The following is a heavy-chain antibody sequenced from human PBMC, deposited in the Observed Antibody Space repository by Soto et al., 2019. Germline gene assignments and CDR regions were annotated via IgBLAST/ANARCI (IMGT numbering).Heavy chain of an antibody. J-gene: IGHJ4*02. CDR2: ISDDGART. CDR1: GFVFEMYW. V-gene: IGHV3-74*01. CDR3: TRGPRPSSVGTGAF. Sequence: GGSLRLSCAASGFVFEMYWMHWVRQTPGKGPEWVSRISDDGARTDYADSVKGRFTISRDNAKNSLYLQMNSLRAEDTAVYYCTRGPRPSSVGTGAFWGRGARVTVS. D-gene: IGHD3-10*01.